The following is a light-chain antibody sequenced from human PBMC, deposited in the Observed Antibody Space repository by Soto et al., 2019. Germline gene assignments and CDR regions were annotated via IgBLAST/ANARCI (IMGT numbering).Light chain of an antibody. CDR1: QSISSY. Sequence: DIQMTQSPSSLSASVGDRVTITCRANQSISSYLNWYQQKPGKAPKLLIYAASSLQSGVPSRFSGSGSGTDFTLTISSLQPEDFATYYCQQSYTPLTFGGGTKVEIK. CDR3: QQSYTPLT. V-gene: IGKV1-39*01. CDR2: AAS. J-gene: IGKJ4*01.